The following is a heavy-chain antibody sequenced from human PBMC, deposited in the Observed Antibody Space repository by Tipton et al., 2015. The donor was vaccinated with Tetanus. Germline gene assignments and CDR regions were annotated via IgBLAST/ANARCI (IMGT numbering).Heavy chain of an antibody. Sequence: SLRLSCAASGFTFSSYAMSWVRQAPGKGLEWVSAISGSGGSTYYADPVKGRFTISRDNSKNTLYLQMNSLRAEDTAVYYCAKDYDPMYYYDSSGYRGDAFDIWGQGTMVTVSS. CDR1: GFTFSSYA. CDR3: AKDYDPMYYYDSSGYRGDAFDI. J-gene: IGHJ3*02. D-gene: IGHD3-22*01. V-gene: IGHV3-23*01. CDR2: ISGSGGST.